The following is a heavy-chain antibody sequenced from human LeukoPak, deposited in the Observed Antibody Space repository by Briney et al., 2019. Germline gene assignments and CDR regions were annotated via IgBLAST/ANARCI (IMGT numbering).Heavy chain of an antibody. CDR3: ARGPNWNTRPGWFDP. CDR1: GFTFSNSA. J-gene: IGHJ5*01. D-gene: IGHD1/OR15-1a*01. CDR2: ISSSSSDI. V-gene: IGHV3-21*01. Sequence: GGSLRLSCVVSGFTFSNSAMNWVRQAPGKGLEWVSFISSSSSDIHYVDSVKGRFTISRDNAKNSLFLQMNNLRADDTAVYYCARGPNWNTRPGWFDPWGQGTLVTVSS.